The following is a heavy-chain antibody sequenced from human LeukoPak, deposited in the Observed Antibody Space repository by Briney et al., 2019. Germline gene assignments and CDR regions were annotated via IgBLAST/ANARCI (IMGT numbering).Heavy chain of an antibody. D-gene: IGHD6-19*01. Sequence: PGGSLRLSCAASGFTFRNYAMSWVRQAPGKGLEWVSSIDASGGATYYADSVKGRFTISRDNSKNTFYLQMNSLRAEDTAVYSCAKGSGSGWSGWFAPWGQGTLVTVSS. CDR2: IDASGGAT. CDR1: GFTFRNYA. V-gene: IGHV3-23*01. CDR3: AKGSGSGWSGWFAP. J-gene: IGHJ5*02.